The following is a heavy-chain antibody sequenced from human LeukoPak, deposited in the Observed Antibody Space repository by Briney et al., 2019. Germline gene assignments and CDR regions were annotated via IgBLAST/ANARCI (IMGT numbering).Heavy chain of an antibody. CDR1: GFTFSNYA. V-gene: IGHV3-23*01. J-gene: IGHJ4*02. Sequence: GGSLRLSCAASGFTFSNYAMSWVRQAPGKGLEWVSTISGSGGSTYYADSVKGRFTISRDNSKNTLYLQMNSLRAEDTAVYYCAKMTTVTTRGVFDYWGQGTLVTVSS. CDR3: AKMTTVTTRGVFDY. CDR2: ISGSGGST. D-gene: IGHD4-17*01.